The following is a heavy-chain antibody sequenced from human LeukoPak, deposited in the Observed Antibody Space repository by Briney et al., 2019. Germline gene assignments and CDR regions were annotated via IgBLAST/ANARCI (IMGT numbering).Heavy chain of an antibody. V-gene: IGHV4-4*07. D-gene: IGHD3-22*01. CDR2: IYTSGST. CDR3: ARDSGALAYYYDSSGYYLGAFDI. Sequence: PSETLSLTCSVSGGSISSYYWSWIRQPAAKGLEWIGRIYTSGSTNYNPSHKSRVTMSVDTCKNQFSLKLSSVTAADTAVYYCARDSGALAYYYDSSGYYLGAFDIWGQGTMVTVSS. CDR1: GGSISSYY. J-gene: IGHJ3*02.